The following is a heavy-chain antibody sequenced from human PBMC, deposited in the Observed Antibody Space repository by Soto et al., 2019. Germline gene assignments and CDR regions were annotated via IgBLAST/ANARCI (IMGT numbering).Heavy chain of an antibody. CDR3: AKNQGVELVPLATVDWFDP. CDR2: ISGSGFKK. J-gene: IGHJ5*02. CDR1: AILLENFG. D-gene: IGHD1-26*01. Sequence: PGVSLRRPWAVAAILLENFGKSWVRQAPGKGLEWISSISGSGFKKYYADSVKGRFTISRDNSKSTVYLELNNLSAEDTAVYHCAKNQGVELVPLATVDWFDPWGQGSVVTVSS. V-gene: IGHV3-23*01.